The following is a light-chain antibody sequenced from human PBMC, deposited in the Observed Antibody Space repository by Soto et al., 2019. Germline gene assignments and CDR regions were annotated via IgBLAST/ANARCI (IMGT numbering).Light chain of an antibody. CDR2: EES. J-gene: IGKJ4*01. CDR3: QQVKTYPQT. V-gene: IGKV1-9*01. CDR1: QAVPNN. Sequence: DIHLTQSPSFLSASVGDRVTITCRPSQAVPNNIAWYQQKPGKPPKLLIYEESTLHSGVPSRFSGRKSGTQFTLTIDSLQHEDFATYYCQQVKTYPQTFGGGTKVEIK.